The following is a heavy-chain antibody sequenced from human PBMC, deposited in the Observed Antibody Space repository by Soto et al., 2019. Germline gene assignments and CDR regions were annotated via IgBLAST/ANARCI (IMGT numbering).Heavy chain of an antibody. V-gene: IGHV3-23*01. CDR3: AKRSPYSSGWYSPIFDY. CDR2: ISESGGST. D-gene: IGHD6-13*01. Sequence: GGSLRLSCATSGFSFSDYAMSWVRQAPGKGLEWVSVISESGGSTHYADSVRGRFTVSRDNSKNSLSLRMNSLRDEDTAVYFCAKRSPYSSGWYSPIFDYWGQGALVTVSS. J-gene: IGHJ4*02. CDR1: GFSFSDYA.